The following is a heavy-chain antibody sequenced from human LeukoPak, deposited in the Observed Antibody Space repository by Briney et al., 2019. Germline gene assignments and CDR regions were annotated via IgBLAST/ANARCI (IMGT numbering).Heavy chain of an antibody. V-gene: IGHV3-33*01. CDR3: ARDSRDYYDSSDP. D-gene: IGHD3-22*01. J-gene: IGHJ5*02. CDR2: IWYDGSNK. CDR1: GFTFSSYG. Sequence: GGSLRLSCAASGFTFSSYGMHWVRQAPGKGLEWVAVIWYDGSNKYYADSVKGRFTISRDNSKNTLYLQMNRLRAEDTAVYYCARDSRDYYDSSDPWGQGTLVTVSS.